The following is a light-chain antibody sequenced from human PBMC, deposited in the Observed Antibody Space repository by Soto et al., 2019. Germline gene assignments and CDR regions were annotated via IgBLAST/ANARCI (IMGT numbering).Light chain of an antibody. CDR3: QQDNSFPLT. CDR2: AAS. V-gene: IGKV1D-12*01. CDR1: QGISSW. Sequence: DLQMTQSPSSVSASVGDRVTITCRARQGISSWLAWYEQKPGKAPKLLIYAASSLQSGVPSRFSRSGSATDFTLTISTLQPADFAAYYCQQDNSFPLTFGGGTKVEIK. J-gene: IGKJ4*01.